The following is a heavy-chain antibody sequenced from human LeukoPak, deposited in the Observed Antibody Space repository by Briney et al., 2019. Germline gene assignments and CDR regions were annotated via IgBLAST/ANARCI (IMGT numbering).Heavy chain of an antibody. J-gene: IGHJ4*02. V-gene: IGHV1-18*01. D-gene: IGHD3-22*01. CDR1: GYTFTSYG. Sequence: ASVKVSCKASGYTFTSYGISWVRQAPGQGLEWMGWISAYNGNTNYAQKLQGRVTMTTDTSTSTAYMELRSLRSDDTAVYYCARGGYYYDSSGYLNYFDYWGQGTLVTVSS. CDR2: ISAYNGNT. CDR3: ARGGYYYDSSGYLNYFDY.